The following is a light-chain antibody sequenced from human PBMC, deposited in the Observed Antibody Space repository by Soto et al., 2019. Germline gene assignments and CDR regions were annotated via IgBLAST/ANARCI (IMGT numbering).Light chain of an antibody. J-gene: IGKJ1*01. CDR3: QQYGSSPQT. V-gene: IGKV3-20*01. Sequence: EIVLAQSPGTVSLTTGERATLSCRNSQSVSSGYLAWYQQKPGQAPRLLIYGASSRATGIPDRFSGSGSGTDFTLTISRLEPEDFAVYYCQQYGSSPQTFGQGTKV. CDR2: GAS. CDR1: QSVSSGY.